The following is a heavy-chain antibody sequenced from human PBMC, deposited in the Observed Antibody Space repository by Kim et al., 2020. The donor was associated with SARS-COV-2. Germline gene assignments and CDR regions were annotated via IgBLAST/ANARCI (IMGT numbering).Heavy chain of an antibody. CDR1: GGSISSGGYY. Sequence: SETLSLTCTVSGGSISSGGYYWSWIRQHPGKGLEWIGYIYYSGSTYYNPSLKSRVTISVDTSKNQFSLKLSSVTAADTAVYYCARVSGRRSFVYYFDYWGQGTLVTVSS. CDR3: ARVSGRRSFVYYFDY. CDR2: IYYSGST. V-gene: IGHV4-31*03. J-gene: IGHJ4*02. D-gene: IGHD3-10*01.